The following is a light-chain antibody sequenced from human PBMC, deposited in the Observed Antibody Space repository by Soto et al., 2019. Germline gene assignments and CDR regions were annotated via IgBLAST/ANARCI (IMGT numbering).Light chain of an antibody. J-gene: IGKJ5*01. CDR1: QSISDY. CDR3: QQRSNGIT. Sequence: EIRVTQSPSSLSASVGDRVAISYRSSQSISDYLNWYQQKPGKALKLVIYGASNLQSGVPPRFSGSGSGAEFSFTISGLQPDDFDIYYCQQRSNGITFGKGTRLEI. CDR2: GAS. V-gene: IGKV1-39*01.